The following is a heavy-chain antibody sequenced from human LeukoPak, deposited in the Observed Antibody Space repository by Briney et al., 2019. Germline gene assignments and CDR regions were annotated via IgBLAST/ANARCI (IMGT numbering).Heavy chain of an antibody. CDR1: GYTFTGYY. V-gene: IGHV1-2*06. D-gene: IGHD5-12*01. J-gene: IGHJ4*02. CDR2: INPNSGGT. CDR3: ARAKPIVTTPYYFDY. Sequence: ASVKVSCKASGYTFTGYYMHWVRQAPGQGLEWMGRINPNSGGTNYAQKFQGRVTMTRDTSISTAYMELSRLRSDDTAVYYCARAKPIVTTPYYFDYWGQGTLVTVSS.